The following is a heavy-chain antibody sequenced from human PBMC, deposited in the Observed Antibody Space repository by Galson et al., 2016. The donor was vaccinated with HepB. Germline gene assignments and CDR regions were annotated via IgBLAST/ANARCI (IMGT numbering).Heavy chain of an antibody. CDR2: MSGSGAST. V-gene: IGHV3-23*01. CDR3: AKGANWNYGVWWYFDL. Sequence: SLRLSCAASGFTFSSYAMSWVRQAPGKGLEWVSAMSGSGASTFYADSVKGRFTISRDNSKNTLYLQMNSLRAEDTAVYYCAKGANWNYGVWWYFDLWGRGTLVTVSS. J-gene: IGHJ2*01. CDR1: GFTFSSYA. D-gene: IGHD1-7*01.